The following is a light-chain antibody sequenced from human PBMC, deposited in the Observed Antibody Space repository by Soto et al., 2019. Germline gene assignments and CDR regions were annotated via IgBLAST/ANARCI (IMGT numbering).Light chain of an antibody. Sequence: IVMTQSPATLSVSPGERATLSCRASQSVSSNLAWYQQMPGQAPRLLIYGASSRATGIPDRFSGSGSGTDFTLTISRLEPEDFAVYYCQQYSSSPLTFGGGTKVDI. CDR2: GAS. J-gene: IGKJ4*01. CDR1: QSVSSN. CDR3: QQYSSSPLT. V-gene: IGKV3-20*01.